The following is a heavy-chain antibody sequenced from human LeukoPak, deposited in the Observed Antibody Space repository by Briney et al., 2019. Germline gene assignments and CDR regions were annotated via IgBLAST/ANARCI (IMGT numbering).Heavy chain of an antibody. V-gene: IGHV3-23*01. D-gene: IGHD3-10*01. CDR3: AKAGVLTLVRGVIVDY. J-gene: IGHJ4*02. CDR2: ISGSGDGT. CDR1: GFTFSGYA. Sequence: GGSLRLSCAASGFTFSGYAMSWVRQAPGKGLEWVSAISGSGDGTYYAGSVKGRFTISRDNSKNTLFLQMDSLRAEDTAVYYCAKAGVLTLVRGVIVDYWGQGTLVTVSS.